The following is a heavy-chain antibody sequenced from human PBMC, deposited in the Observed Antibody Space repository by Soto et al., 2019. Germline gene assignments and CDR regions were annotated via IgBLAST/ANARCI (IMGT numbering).Heavy chain of an antibody. D-gene: IGHD3-22*01. CDR1: GFTFSSYA. CDR3: AKADDSGGYFVRRGGDY. CDR2: ISGSGGST. J-gene: IGHJ4*02. V-gene: IGHV3-23*01. Sequence: EVQLLESGGGLVQPGGSLRLSCAASGFTFSSYAMSWVRQAPGKGLEWVSAISGSGGSTYYADSVKGRFTISRDNSKNTLYLQMNSLRAEDTAVYYCAKADDSGGYFVRRGGDYWGQGTLVTVSS.